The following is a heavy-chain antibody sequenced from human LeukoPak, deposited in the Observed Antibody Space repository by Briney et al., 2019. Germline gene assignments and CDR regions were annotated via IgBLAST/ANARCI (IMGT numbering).Heavy chain of an antibody. D-gene: IGHD2-15*01. CDR3: ASPGAVLTGGITDFEI. J-gene: IGHJ3*02. Sequence: SQTLSLTCAISGDSVSSNSAAWNWIRQSPSRGLEWLGRTYYRSKWYNDYAVSVKSRITINPDTSKNQFSLQLNSVTPEDTAVYYCASPGAVLTGGITDFEIWGQGTMVTVSS. CDR2: TYYRSKWYN. CDR1: GDSVSSNSAA. V-gene: IGHV6-1*01.